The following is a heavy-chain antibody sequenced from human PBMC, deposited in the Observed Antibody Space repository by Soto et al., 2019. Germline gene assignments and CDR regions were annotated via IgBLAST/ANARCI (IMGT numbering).Heavy chain of an antibody. CDR1: GLSFCSYS. CDR3: ARGFDILTGLYFQH. CDR2: ISSSSRYI. D-gene: IGHD3-9*01. V-gene: IGHV3-21*01. J-gene: IGHJ1*01. Sequence: PGGLIRLYCAACGLSFCSYSMNWVRQAPGKGLEWVSSISSSSRYIYYPDSVKGRFTISRDNAKNSLYLQMSSLRAEDTAVYYCARGFDILTGLYFQHWGQGTLVTVSS.